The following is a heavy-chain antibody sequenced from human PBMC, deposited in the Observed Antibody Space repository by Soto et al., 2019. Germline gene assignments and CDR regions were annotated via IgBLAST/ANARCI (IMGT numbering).Heavy chain of an antibody. J-gene: IGHJ4*02. CDR1: GFTFSNYG. V-gene: IGHV3-33*01. D-gene: IGHD5-12*01. CDR3: AREGKDIVATIRPYYFDY. CDR2: IWYDGSNK. Sequence: QVQLVEPGGGVVQPGRSLRLSCAASGFTFSNYGMHWVRQAPGKGLEWVAVIWYDGSNKYYADSVKGRFTISRDNSKNTLSLQMNSLRAEDTAVYYCAREGKDIVATIRPYYFDYWGQGTLVTVSS.